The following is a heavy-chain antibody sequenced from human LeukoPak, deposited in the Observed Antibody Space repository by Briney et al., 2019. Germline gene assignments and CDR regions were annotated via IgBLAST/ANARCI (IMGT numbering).Heavy chain of an antibody. CDR3: AREDSGSYYNYYYFYMDV. D-gene: IGHD3-10*01. V-gene: IGHV3-7*03. CDR2: IKEDGSEK. CDR1: GFTFSTYW. J-gene: IGHJ6*03. Sequence: GGSLRLSCVGSGFTFSTYWMSWVRQAPGKGLEWVANIKEDGSEKDYVDSVKGRFTISRDNAKNSLYLQMNSLRAEDTAVYYCAREDSGSYYNYYYFYMDVWGKGTTVTISS.